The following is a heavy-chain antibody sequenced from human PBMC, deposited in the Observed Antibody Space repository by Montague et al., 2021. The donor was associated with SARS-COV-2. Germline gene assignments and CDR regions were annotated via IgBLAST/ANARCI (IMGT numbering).Heavy chain of an antibody. V-gene: IGHV4-34*01. CDR3: ARAPDYDILTGDHTEGFDF. J-gene: IGHJ4*02. CDR1: GGSFSGYY. CDR2: INHSGST. D-gene: IGHD3-9*01. Sequence: SETLSLTCAVYGGSFSGYYWSWIRQPPGKGLEWIGEINHSGSTNYNPSLKSRVTISVDTSKSQSSLKVSSVTAADTAVYFCARAPDYDILTGDHTEGFDFWGQGTLVTVSS.